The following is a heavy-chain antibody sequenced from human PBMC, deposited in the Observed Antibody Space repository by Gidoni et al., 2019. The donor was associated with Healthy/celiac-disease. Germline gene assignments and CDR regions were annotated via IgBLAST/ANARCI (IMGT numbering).Heavy chain of an antibody. CDR2: INSDGSST. CDR1: GFTFSSYW. J-gene: IGHJ5*02. CDR3: ARDVYSSSWYPREGTWFDP. V-gene: IGHV3-74*01. D-gene: IGHD6-13*01. Sequence: EVQLVESGGGLVQPGGSLRLSCAASGFTFSSYWMHWVRQAPGKGLVWVSRINSDGSSTSYADSVKGRFTISRDNAKNTLYLQMNSLRAEDTAVYYCARDVYSSSWYPREGTWFDPWGQGTLVTVSS.